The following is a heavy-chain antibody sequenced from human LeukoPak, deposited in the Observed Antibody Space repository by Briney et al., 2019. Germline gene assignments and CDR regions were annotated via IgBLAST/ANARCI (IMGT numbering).Heavy chain of an antibody. V-gene: IGHV4-39*07. Sequence: SETLSLTCTVSGGSISSSSYYWGWIRQPPGKGLEWIGSIYYSGSTYYNPSLKSRVTISVDTSKNQFSLKLSSVTAADTAVYYCARSDNGDPGDFDYWGQGTLVTVSS. CDR1: GGSISSSSYY. CDR2: IYYSGST. J-gene: IGHJ4*02. CDR3: ARSDNGDPGDFDY. D-gene: IGHD3-10*01.